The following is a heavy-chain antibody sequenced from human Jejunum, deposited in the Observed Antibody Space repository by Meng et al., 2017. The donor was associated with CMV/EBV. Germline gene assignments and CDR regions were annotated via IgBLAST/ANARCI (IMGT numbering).Heavy chain of an antibody. CDR3: ARQRANWGNLDS. CDR2: IRSDGGGD. Sequence: QVELVGSGGGVVQPGESLTLSCAASGFIFSNSGMHWVRQAPGKGLEWVAFIRSDGGGDYYADSVKGRFTFSRDNSKNTLYLQMNSLRPEDTAIYYCARQRANWGNLDSWGQGILVTVSS. V-gene: IGHV3-30*02. D-gene: IGHD3-16*01. CDR1: GFIFSNSG. J-gene: IGHJ4*02.